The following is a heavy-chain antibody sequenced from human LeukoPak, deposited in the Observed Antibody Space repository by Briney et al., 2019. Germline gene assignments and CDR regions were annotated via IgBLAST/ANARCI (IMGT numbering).Heavy chain of an antibody. CDR1: GFTFSDYY. D-gene: IGHD1-20*01. CDR3: ARVRIGLTGTGGYYFDY. V-gene: IGHV3-11*04. CDR2: ISDSGSNT. Sequence: GGSLRLSCAASGFTFSDYYMTWIRQAPGKGLEWVSYISDSGSNTYYADSVKGRFTISRDNSKNTLYLQMNSLRAEDTAVYYCARVRIGLTGTGGYYFDYWGQGTLVTVSS. J-gene: IGHJ4*02.